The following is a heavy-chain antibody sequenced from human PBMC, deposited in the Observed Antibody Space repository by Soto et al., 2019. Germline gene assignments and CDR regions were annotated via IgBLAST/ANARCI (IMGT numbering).Heavy chain of an antibody. J-gene: IGHJ4*02. Sequence: QVQLVQSGAEVKKPGASVKVSCKASGYTFTSYGISWVRQAPGQGLEWMGWISAYNGNTNYAQKLQGRVTMTTDTSTSTAYMELRSLRSDDTAVYYCARDRRNYYDSSDLTNEYWGQGTLVTVSS. D-gene: IGHD3-22*01. V-gene: IGHV1-18*01. CDR2: ISAYNGNT. CDR3: ARDRRNYYDSSDLTNEY. CDR1: GYTFTSYG.